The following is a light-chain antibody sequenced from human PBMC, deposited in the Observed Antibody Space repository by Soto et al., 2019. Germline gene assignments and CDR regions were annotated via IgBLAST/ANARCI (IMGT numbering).Light chain of an antibody. CDR1: QTVSSNY. CDR2: GAS. V-gene: IGKV3-20*01. CDR3: QQYTGRPTT. J-gene: IGKJ5*01. Sequence: EIILTHSPDTLSLSPWERATLSCSASQTVSSNYLAWCQQRPGQAPRLLIYGASTRAAGIPDRFSGSGSGTDFTLTITRLEPEDSAVYFCQQYTGRPTTFGQGTRLEIK.